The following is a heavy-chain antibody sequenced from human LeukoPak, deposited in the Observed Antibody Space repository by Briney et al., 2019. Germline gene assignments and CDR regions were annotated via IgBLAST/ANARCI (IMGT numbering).Heavy chain of an antibody. D-gene: IGHD2-2*01. CDR1: GYTLTSYG. J-gene: IGHJ3*02. Sequence: PRASVKVSYKASGYTLTSYGISWVRQAPGQGLEWMGRIIPILGIANYAQKFQGRVTITADKSTSTAYMELSSLRSEDTAVYYCAREIVVVPAAIRFGAFDIWGQGTVVTVSS. CDR3: AREIVVVPAAIRFGAFDI. V-gene: IGHV1-69*04. CDR2: IIPILGIA.